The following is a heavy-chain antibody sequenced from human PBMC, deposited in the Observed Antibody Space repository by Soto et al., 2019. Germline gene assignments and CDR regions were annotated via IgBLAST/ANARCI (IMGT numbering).Heavy chain of an antibody. CDR2: INAGNGNT. Sequence: QVPLVQSGAEVKKPGASVKVSCKASGYTFTSYAMHWVRQAPGQRLEWMGWINAGNGNTKYSQKFQGRVTITRDTSASTAYMELSSLRSEDTAVYYCARGRIPYCSGGSCYPNGKGWFDPWGQGTLVTVSS. D-gene: IGHD2-15*01. CDR1: GYTFTSYA. V-gene: IGHV1-3*01. CDR3: ARGRIPYCSGGSCYPNGKGWFDP. J-gene: IGHJ5*02.